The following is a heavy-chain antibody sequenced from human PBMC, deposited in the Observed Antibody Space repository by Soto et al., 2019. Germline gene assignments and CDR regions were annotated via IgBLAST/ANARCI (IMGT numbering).Heavy chain of an antibody. CDR3: ARDLWDGALYYCFGMDF. D-gene: IGHD1-26*01. CDR2: IIPIFGTA. J-gene: IGHJ6*02. CDR1: GGTFSSYA. V-gene: IGHV1-69*12. Sequence: QVQLVQSGAEVKKPGSSVKVSCKAYGGTFSSYAISWVRQAPGQGLEWMEGIIPIFGTANYAQKFQGRVTITADESTSTAYMELSSLRSEDTAVYYCARDLWDGALYYCFGMDFWGQLTALTVSS.